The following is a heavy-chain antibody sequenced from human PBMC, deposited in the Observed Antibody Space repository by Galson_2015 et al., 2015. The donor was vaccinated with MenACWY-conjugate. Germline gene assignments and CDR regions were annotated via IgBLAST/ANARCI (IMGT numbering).Heavy chain of an antibody. CDR2: IKSKTDGGTA. CDR3: TTDKGGSGWKFGLDY. Sequence: SLRLSCAASGFSFSNVWMSWVRQAPGKGLEWVGRIKSKTDGGTADYAAPVKGRFTISRDDSKNTLYLQMNNLKTEDTAVYYCTTDKGGSGWKFGLDYWGQGTLVTVSS. CDR1: GFSFSNVW. J-gene: IGHJ4*02. V-gene: IGHV3-15*01. D-gene: IGHD6-19*01.